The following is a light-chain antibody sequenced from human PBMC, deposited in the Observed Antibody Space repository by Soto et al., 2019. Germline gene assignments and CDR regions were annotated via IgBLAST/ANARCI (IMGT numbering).Light chain of an antibody. V-gene: IGLV2-14*01. CDR2: DVS. Sequence: QSALTQPASVSGSPGQSITISCTGTSSDVGNYNYVSWYQQHPGKAPKLIIYDVSNRPSGVSNRFSGSKSGNTASLTVSGLQAEDEADYYCSSYTDSGTLVFGTGTKVTVL. J-gene: IGLJ1*01. CDR1: SSDVGNYNY. CDR3: SSYTDSGTLV.